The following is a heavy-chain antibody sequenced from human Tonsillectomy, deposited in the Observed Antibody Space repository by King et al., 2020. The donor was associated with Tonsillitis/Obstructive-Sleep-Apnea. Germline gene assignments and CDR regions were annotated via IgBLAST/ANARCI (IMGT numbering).Heavy chain of an antibody. D-gene: IGHD3-3*01. Sequence: VQLVESGGGLVQPGGSLRLSCAASEFTFSSYVISWVRQAPGKGLEWVSAISGSGGNTYYADSVKGRFTISRDNSKNTLYLQMNSLRAEDTAVYYCCVLSWGYDFWSGYDYWGQGTLVTVSS. CDR3: CVLSWGYDFWSGYDY. CDR2: ISGSGGNT. V-gene: IGHV3-23*04. J-gene: IGHJ4*02. CDR1: EFTFSSYV.